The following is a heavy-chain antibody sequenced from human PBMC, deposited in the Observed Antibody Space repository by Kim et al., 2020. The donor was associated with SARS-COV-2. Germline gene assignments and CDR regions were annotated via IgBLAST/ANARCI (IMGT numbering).Heavy chain of an antibody. CDR2: IYYSGST. D-gene: IGHD2-2*01. CDR3: ARVRYCRSTSCHLNWFDP. V-gene: IGHV4-59*01. J-gene: IGHJ5*02. Sequence: SETLSLTCTVSGGSISSYYWSWIRQPPGKGLEWIGYIYYSGSTNYNPSLKSRVTISVDTSKNQFSLKLSSVTSADTAVYYCARVRYCRSTSCHLNWFDPWGPGTLVAVSS. CDR1: GGSISSYY.